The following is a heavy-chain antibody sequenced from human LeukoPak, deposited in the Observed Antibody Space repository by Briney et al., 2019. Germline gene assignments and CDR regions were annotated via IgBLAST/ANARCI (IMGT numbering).Heavy chain of an antibody. V-gene: IGHV1-46*01. CDR2: INPSGGKT. Sequence: ASVKVSCKASGDTFTSYFMHWVRQAPGQGLEWMGIINPSGGKTSYAQKFQGRVTMIRDTSTSTVSMELSSLRSQDTAVYYCARDAPDAFGYRSGRNGMDVWGQGTTVTVSA. D-gene: IGHD6-19*01. CDR3: ARDAPDAFGYRSGRNGMDV. CDR1: GDTFTSYF. J-gene: IGHJ6*01.